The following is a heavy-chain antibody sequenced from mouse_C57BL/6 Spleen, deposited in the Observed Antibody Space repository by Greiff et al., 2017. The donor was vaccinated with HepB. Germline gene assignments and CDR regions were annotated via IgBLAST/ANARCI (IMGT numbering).Heavy chain of an antibody. V-gene: IGHV1-52*01. Sequence: QVQLQQPGAELVRPGSSVKLSCKASGYTFTSYWMHWVKQRPIQGLEWIGNIDPSDSETHYNQKFKDKATLTVDKSSSTAYMQLSSLTSEDSAVYYCARYYGSSVAMDYWGQGTSVTVSS. J-gene: IGHJ4*01. D-gene: IGHD1-1*01. CDR3: ARYYGSSVAMDY. CDR1: GYTFTSYW. CDR2: IDPSDSET.